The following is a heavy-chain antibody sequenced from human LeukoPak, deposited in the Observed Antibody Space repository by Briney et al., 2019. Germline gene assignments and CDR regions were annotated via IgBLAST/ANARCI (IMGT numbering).Heavy chain of an antibody. Sequence: SGGSLILSCTTSGFTFSDYAVSWVRQAPGKGLEWIGFIRNKANGGTTEYAASVKGRFTISRDDSKTIAHLQMSSLKTEDTAVYYCSRYYSSGWASGAFDIWGQGTMVTVSS. J-gene: IGHJ3*02. D-gene: IGHD3-22*01. V-gene: IGHV3-49*04. CDR1: GFTFSDYA. CDR2: IRNKANGGTT. CDR3: SRYYSSGWASGAFDI.